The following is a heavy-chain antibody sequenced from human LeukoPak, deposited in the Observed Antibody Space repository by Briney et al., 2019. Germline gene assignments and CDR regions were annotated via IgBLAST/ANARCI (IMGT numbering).Heavy chain of an antibody. CDR2: VTANSENI. D-gene: IGHD1-1*01. Sequence: GGPLRLSCVAAGFAFSGYHPSWCRQIPGKELEWLTVVTANSENIYYDASVKGRFTISRDISKDPLYLRMKALRAEDTAVYYCANLKKCNYRTNFWGQGTTVTVSS. V-gene: IGHV3-23*01. CDR3: ANLKKCNYRTNF. J-gene: IGHJ6*02. CDR1: GFAFSGYH.